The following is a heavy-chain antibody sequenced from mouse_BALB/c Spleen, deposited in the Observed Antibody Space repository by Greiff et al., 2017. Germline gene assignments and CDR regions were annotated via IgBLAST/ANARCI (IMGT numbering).Heavy chain of an antibody. CDR1: GFSLTSYG. CDR3: AREDYGYGDYAMDY. J-gene: IGHJ4*01. CDR2: IWAGGST. D-gene: IGHD1-2*01. V-gene: IGHV2-9*02. Sequence: QVQLQQSGPGLVAPSQSLSITCTVSGFSLTSYGVHWVRQPPGKGLEWLGVIWAGGSTNYNSALMSRLSISKDNSKSQVFLKMNSLQTDDTAMYYCAREDYGYGDYAMDYWGQGTSVTVSS.